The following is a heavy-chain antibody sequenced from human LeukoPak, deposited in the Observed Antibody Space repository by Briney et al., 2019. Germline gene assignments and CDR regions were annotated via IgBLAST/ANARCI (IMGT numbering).Heavy chain of an antibody. V-gene: IGHV4-59*01. CDR2: IYYSGST. CDR3: ARAPPIYHYYYGMDV. J-gene: IGHJ6*02. CDR1: GGSISNYY. Sequence: SETLSLTCTVSGGSISNYYLNWIRQPPGKGLEWIGYIYYSGSTHYNPALKSRVTISGDTSKNEFSLKLTSVTAADTAVYYCARAPPIYHYYYGMDVWGQGTTVTVSS.